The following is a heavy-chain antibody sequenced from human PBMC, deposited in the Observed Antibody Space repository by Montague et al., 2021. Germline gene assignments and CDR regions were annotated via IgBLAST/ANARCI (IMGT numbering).Heavy chain of an antibody. D-gene: IGHD3-10*01. Sequence: TLSLTCSVSGGSVSTGGYSWSWIRQRPGQGLEWLGCTSLRGTTYYNPSLSRRLSISLDTSRNHLSLQLTSVTAADTAIYYCAIDASGSYVGWFNPWGQGALVTVS. V-gene: IGHV4-31*03. CDR3: AIDASGSYVGWFNP. CDR1: GGSVSTGGYS. CDR2: TSLRGTT. J-gene: IGHJ5*02.